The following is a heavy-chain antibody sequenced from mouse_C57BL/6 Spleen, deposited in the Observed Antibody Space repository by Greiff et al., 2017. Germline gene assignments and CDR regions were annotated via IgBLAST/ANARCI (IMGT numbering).Heavy chain of an antibody. CDR1: GYSITSGYY. J-gene: IGHJ3*01. V-gene: IGHV3-6*01. D-gene: IGHD2-3*01. CDR3: ARGNPPIYDGYYVAWFAY. CDR2: ISYDGSN. Sequence: EVQVVESGPGLVKPSQSLSLTCSVTGYSITSGYYWNWIRQFPGNKLEWMGYISYDGSNNYNPSLKNRISITRDTSKNQFFLKLNSVTTEDTATYYCARGNPPIYDGYYVAWFAYWGQGTLVTVSA.